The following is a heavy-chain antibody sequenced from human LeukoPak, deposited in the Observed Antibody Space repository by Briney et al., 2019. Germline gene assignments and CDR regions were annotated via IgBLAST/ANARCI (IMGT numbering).Heavy chain of an antibody. CDR3: ARDRGYGSGSYTDY. J-gene: IGHJ4*02. D-gene: IGHD3-10*01. V-gene: IGHV4-4*02. CDR2: IYHSGST. Sequence: PSGTLSLTCAVSGGSISSSNWWSWVRQPPGRGLEWIGEIYHSGSTNYNPSLKSRVTISVDKSKNQFSLKLSSVTAADTAVYYCARDRGYGSGSYTDYWGQGTLVTVSS. CDR1: GGSISSSNW.